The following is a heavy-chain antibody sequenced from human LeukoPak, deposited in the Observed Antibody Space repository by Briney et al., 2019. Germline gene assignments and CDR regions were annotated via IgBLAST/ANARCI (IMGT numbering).Heavy chain of an antibody. J-gene: IGHJ3*02. CDR3: ARDRSYCSGGSCYWHKPAFDI. CDR2: IYYSGST. CDR1: GGSISSYY. D-gene: IGHD2-15*01. V-gene: IGHV4-59*01. Sequence: PSETLSLTCTVSGGSISSYYWSRIRQPPGKGLEWIGYIYYSGSTNYNPSLKSRVTISVDTSKNQFSLKLSSVTAADTAVYYCARDRSYCSGGSCYWHKPAFDIWGQGSMVTVSS.